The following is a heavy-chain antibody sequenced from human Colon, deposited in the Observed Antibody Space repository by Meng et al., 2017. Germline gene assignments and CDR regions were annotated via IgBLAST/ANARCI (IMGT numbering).Heavy chain of an antibody. D-gene: IGHD4-23*01. Sequence: QVQLVQSGAEVKKPGASVKVSCKASGYTFSGYILHWVRQAPGQGLEWLAWINPSNGDTNFAQKFQGRVTMTRDTSISTAYMELSRLRYDDTAVYYCARSGGDYSRIDYWGQGTLVTVSS. CDR3: ARSGGDYSRIDY. CDR1: GYTFSGYI. CDR2: INPSNGDT. V-gene: IGHV1-2*02. J-gene: IGHJ4*02.